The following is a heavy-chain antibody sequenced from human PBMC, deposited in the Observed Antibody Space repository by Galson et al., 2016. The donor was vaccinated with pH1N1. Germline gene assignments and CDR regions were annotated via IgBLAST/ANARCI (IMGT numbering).Heavy chain of an antibody. J-gene: IGHJ5*02. CDR1: EFLVTDRF. V-gene: IGHV3-66*01. Sequence: SLRLSCAASEFLVTDRFMSWVRQAPGKRPEWVSTIYPRGTTYYADFAEGRFTISRDTSKNMLFLHMHTLRAEDTALYYCAFDTGPNGADHWGQGTLVTVSS. CDR3: AFDTGPNGADH. D-gene: IGHD2-8*01. CDR2: IYPRGTT.